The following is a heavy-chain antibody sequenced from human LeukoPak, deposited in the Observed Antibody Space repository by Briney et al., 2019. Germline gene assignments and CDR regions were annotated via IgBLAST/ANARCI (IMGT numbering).Heavy chain of an antibody. V-gene: IGHV4-39*07. J-gene: IGHJ3*02. Sequence: SETLSLTCTVSGGSISSSSYYWGWIRQPPGKGLEWIGSIYYSGSTYYNPSLKSRVTISVDTSKNQFSLKLSSVTAADTAVYYCARRGYSYGGAFDIWGQGTMVTVSS. CDR1: GGSISSSSYY. D-gene: IGHD5-18*01. CDR2: IYYSGST. CDR3: ARRGYSYGGAFDI.